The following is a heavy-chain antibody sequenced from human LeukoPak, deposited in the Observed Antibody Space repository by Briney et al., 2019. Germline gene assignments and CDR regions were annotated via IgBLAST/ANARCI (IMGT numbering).Heavy chain of an antibody. CDR1: GFTFSSYW. J-gene: IGHJ6*02. D-gene: IGHD2-2*01. V-gene: IGHV3-30-3*01. CDR3: ARDDCSSTSCYYYYGMDV. Sequence: PGGSLRLSCAASGFTFSSYWMHWVRQAPGKGLEWVAVISYDGSNKYYADSVKGRFTISRDNSKNTLYLQMNSLRAEDTAVYYCARDDCSSTSCYYYYGMDVWGQGTTVTVSS. CDR2: ISYDGSNK.